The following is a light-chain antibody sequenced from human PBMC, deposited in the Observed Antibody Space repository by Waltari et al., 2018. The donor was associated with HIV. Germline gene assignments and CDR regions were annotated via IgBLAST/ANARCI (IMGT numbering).Light chain of an antibody. J-gene: IGKJ4*01. CDR1: QDISSW. CDR2: GAS. CDR3: QQANTFPLT. V-gene: IGKV1-12*01. Sequence: DIQMTQSPSSVSASVGDRVTITCRASQDISSWVAWYQQKPGKAPKLLIYGASTLQTGGPSRFTGSGSEQEFTLTIASLQPEDFATYYCQQANTFPLTFGGGTTVEV.